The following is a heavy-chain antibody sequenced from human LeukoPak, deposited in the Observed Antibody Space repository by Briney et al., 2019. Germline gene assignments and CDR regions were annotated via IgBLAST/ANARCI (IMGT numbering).Heavy chain of an antibody. Sequence: GGSLRLSCAASGFTFSRYWMSWVRQAPGKGLEWVSYISSSGSTIYYADSVKGRFTISRDNAKTSLYLQMNSLRAEDTAVYYCARDDSYYDFWSGYLQYWGQGTLVTVSS. V-gene: IGHV3-48*03. CDR1: GFTFSRYW. CDR3: ARDDSYYDFWSGYLQY. D-gene: IGHD3-3*01. J-gene: IGHJ4*02. CDR2: ISSSGSTI.